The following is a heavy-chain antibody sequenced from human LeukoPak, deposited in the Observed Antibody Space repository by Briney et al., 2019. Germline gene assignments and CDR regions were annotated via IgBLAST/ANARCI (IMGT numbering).Heavy chain of an antibody. V-gene: IGHV4-59*01. D-gene: IGHD3-22*01. J-gene: IGHJ4*02. CDR1: SGSISSYY. CDR3: ARGRPEGYYYDSSGYYND. CDR2: IYYSGST. Sequence: SETLSLTCTVSSGSISSYYWSWIRQPPGKGLEWIGYIYYSGSTNYNPSLKSRVTISVDTSKNQFSLKLSSVTAADTAVYYCARGRPEGYYYDSSGYYNDWGQGTLVTVSS.